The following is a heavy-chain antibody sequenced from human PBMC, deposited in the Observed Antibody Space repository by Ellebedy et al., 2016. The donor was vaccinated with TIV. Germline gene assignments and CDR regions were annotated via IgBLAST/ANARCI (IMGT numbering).Heavy chain of an antibody. J-gene: IGHJ5*02. CDR1: GGTFSSYA. Sequence: SVKVSCXASGGTFSSYAISWVRQAPGQGLEWMGGIIPIFGTANYAQKFQGRVTMTTDTSTSTAYMELRSLRSDDTAVYYCARGVAVAGTTNWFDPWGQGTLVTVSS. D-gene: IGHD6-19*01. V-gene: IGHV1-69*05. CDR3: ARGVAVAGTTNWFDP. CDR2: IIPIFGTA.